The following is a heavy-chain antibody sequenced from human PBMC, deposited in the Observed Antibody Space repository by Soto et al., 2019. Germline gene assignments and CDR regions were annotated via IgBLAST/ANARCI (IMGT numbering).Heavy chain of an antibody. CDR2: IRWDDDK. Sequence: QITLKESGPTLVKPTQTLTLTCTFSGFSLTTSGVSVGWIRQPPGKALEWLALIRWDDDKSYSPSLKGRLTITKDTSKNQVVLTMNNMDPVDTATYYCAHRLPHYYDSSGYIDWGQGFLVTVSP. CDR1: GFSLTTSGVS. CDR3: AHRLPHYYDSSGYID. J-gene: IGHJ4*02. V-gene: IGHV2-5*02. D-gene: IGHD3-22*01.